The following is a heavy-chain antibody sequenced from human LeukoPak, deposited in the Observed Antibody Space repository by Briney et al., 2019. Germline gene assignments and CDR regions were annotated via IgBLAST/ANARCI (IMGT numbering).Heavy chain of an antibody. CDR3: GKIYEYDVLNSYYPHFDH. V-gene: IGHV5-51*01. Sequence: LGESLKISCKGSGYSFGNYWIAWVRQMPGNGLEWMGIIYPGDSDTRYSPSFQGQVTIAADKSISTAYLQWSSLKASDTAMYYCGKIYEYDVLNSYYPHFDHWGQGTLVTVSS. J-gene: IGHJ4*02. CDR1: GYSFGNYW. D-gene: IGHD3-9*01. CDR2: IYPGDSDT.